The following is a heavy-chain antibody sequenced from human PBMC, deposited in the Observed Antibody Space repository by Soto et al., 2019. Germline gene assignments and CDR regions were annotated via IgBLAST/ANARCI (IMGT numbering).Heavy chain of an antibody. V-gene: IGHV1-18*04. J-gene: IGHJ6*02. CDR1: DYTFTSHI. CDR2: ISAYNYKI. D-gene: IGHD2-2*03. CDR3: ARQLDRSSYIFGMDV. Sequence: VKVSCNAEDYTFTSHIISWVLQAPGQGPEWMAWISAYNYKINYSQRFQDRVTMTIETSTHTAYMELRSLSSDDTAVYYSARQLDRSSYIFGMDVWGQGTTVTVSS.